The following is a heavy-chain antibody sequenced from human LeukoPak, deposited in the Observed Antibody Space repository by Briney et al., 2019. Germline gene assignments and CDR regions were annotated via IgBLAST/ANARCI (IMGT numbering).Heavy chain of an antibody. V-gene: IGHV1-69*04. D-gene: IGHD3-10*01. CDR1: GGTFSSYA. CDR3: ARRAYGSGSPNFDY. CDR2: IIPILGIA. Sequence: ASVKVSCKASGGTFSSYAISWVRQAPGQGLEWMGRIIPILGIANYAQKLQGRVTMTTDTSTSTAYMELRSLRSDDTAVYYCARRAYGSGSPNFDYWGQGTLVTVSS. J-gene: IGHJ4*02.